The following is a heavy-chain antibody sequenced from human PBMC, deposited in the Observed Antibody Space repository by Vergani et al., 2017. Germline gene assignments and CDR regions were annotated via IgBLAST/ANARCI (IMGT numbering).Heavy chain of an antibody. V-gene: IGHV4-31*03. Sequence: QVQLQESGPGLVKPSQTLSLTCTVSGGSISSGGYYWSWIRQHPGKGLDWIGYTYYSGRTYYNPSLKSRVTISVDTSKNQFSLKLSSVTAADTAVYYCARHTGSRTYYYMDVWGKGTTVTVSS. J-gene: IGHJ6*03. CDR1: GGSISSGGYY. D-gene: IGHD7-27*01. CDR2: TYYSGRT. CDR3: ARHTGSRTYYYMDV.